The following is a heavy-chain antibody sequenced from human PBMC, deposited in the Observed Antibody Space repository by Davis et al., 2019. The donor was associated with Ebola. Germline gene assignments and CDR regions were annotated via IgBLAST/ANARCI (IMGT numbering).Heavy chain of an antibody. D-gene: IGHD3-9*01. CDR1: GFTFSSFA. Sequence: GGSLRPSCAASGFTFSSFAFHWVRQAPGKGLEWVAVISYDGGTKYYADSVKGRFTISRDNAKNTLFLQMDSLRAEDTAVYYCTKDFDYENAYWGQGSLVTVSS. V-gene: IGHV3-30-3*01. J-gene: IGHJ4*02. CDR2: ISYDGGTK. CDR3: TKDFDYENAY.